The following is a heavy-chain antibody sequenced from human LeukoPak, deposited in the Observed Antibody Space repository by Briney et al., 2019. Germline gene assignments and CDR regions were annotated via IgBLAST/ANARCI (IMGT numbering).Heavy chain of an antibody. D-gene: IGHD3-3*01. J-gene: IGHJ6*02. Sequence: ASVKVSCKASGYTFTSYGISWVRQAPGQGLEWMGWISAYNGNTNYAQKLQGRVTMTTDTSTSTAYMELRSLRSDDTAVYYCATGLPDLTYYDFWSGTYGMDVWGQGTTVTVSS. CDR2: ISAYNGNT. CDR3: ATGLPDLTYYDFWSGTYGMDV. CDR1: GYTFTSYG. V-gene: IGHV1-18*01.